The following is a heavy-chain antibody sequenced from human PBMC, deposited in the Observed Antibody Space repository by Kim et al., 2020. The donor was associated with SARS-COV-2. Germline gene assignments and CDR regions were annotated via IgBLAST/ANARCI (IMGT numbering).Heavy chain of an antibody. CDR2: IYHSGST. D-gene: IGHD3-22*01. Sequence: SETLSLTCTVSGGSISSGDYFWSWIRQPPGKGLEWIGYIYHSGSTYNNSSLKSRVTISVDTSKNQFSLKLSSVTAADTAVYYCARGSYDSSDSQLAEYFQHWGQGTLVTVSS. CDR3: ARGSYDSSDSQLAEYFQH. J-gene: IGHJ1*01. V-gene: IGHV4-30-4*01. CDR1: GGSISSGDYF.